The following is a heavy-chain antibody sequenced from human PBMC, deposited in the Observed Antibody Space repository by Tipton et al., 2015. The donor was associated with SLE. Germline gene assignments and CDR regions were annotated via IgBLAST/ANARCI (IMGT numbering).Heavy chain of an antibody. CDR1: GFTFSSYS. CDR2: ISGSGGST. Sequence: SLRLSCAASGFTFSSYSMNWVRQAPGKGLEWVSGISGSGGSTYYADSVKGRFTISRDNSKKTLYLQMNSLRAEDTAVYFCARSYSSWEDFDYWGQGTLVTVSS. D-gene: IGHD6-19*01. J-gene: IGHJ4*02. V-gene: IGHV3-23*01. CDR3: ARSYSSWEDFDY.